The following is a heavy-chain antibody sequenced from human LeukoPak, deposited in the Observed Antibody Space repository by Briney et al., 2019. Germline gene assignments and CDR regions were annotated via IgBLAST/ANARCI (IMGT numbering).Heavy chain of an antibody. CDR2: ISSSGSTI. V-gene: IGHV3-48*03. Sequence: TGGSLRLSCAASGFTFSSYEMSWVRQAPGKGLEWVSYISSSGSTIYYADSVKGRFTISRDNAKNSLYLQMNSLRAEDTAVYYCARILLWFGELWAYYYGMDVWGRGTTVTVSS. D-gene: IGHD3-10*01. CDR3: ARILLWFGELWAYYYGMDV. J-gene: IGHJ6*02. CDR1: GFTFSSYE.